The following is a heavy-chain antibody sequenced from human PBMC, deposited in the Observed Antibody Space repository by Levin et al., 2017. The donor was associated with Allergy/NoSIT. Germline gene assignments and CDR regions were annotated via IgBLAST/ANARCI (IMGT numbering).Heavy chain of an antibody. V-gene: IGHV3-30*04. CDR3: AGAGLSGKPFDY. CDR2: ISSDGRNK. J-gene: IGHJ4*02. Sequence: GGSLRLSCAASGFTLSTYAMHWVRQAPGKGLEWVAVISSDGRNKEYIDSVEGRFTISRDNSKNTVYMQMNSLRVEDTAVYFCAGAGLSGKPFDYWGQGTLVTVSS. CDR1: GFTLSTYA. D-gene: IGHD3-10*01.